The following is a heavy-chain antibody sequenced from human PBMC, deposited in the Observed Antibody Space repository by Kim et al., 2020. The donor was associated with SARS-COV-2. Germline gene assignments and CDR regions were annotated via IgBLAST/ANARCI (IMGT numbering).Heavy chain of an antibody. Sequence: GGSLRLSCATSGFTIENYAIHWVRQSPGRGLEWLSLISGDGTDIRYAASVKGRFTVSKDNSKNSLYLQMNTLTTEDTAFYFCAKESGNFGGPGGYLNSWGQGALVPVSS. CDR1: GFTIENYA. CDR3: AKESGNFGGPGGYLNS. J-gene: IGHJ4*02. V-gene: IGHV3-43*02. CDR2: ISGDGTDI. D-gene: IGHD4-17*01.